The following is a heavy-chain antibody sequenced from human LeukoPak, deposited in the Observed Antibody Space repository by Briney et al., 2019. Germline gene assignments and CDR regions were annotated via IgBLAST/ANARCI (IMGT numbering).Heavy chain of an antibody. CDR2: IIPIFGTA. V-gene: IGHV1-69*06. J-gene: IGHJ4*02. CDR1: GGSFNTYA. D-gene: IGHD5-18*01. Sequence: SVKVSCKASGGSFNTYAITWVRQAPGQGLEWMGGIIPIFGTANYAQKFQGRVTITADTSTSTVYMELSSLRSEDTAVYYCARGTAMVSGGDYWGQGTLVTVSS. CDR3: ARGTAMVSGGDY.